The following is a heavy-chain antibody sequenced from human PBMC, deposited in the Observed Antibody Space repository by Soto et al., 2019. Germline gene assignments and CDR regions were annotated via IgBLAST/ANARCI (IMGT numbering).Heavy chain of an antibody. Sequence: QVQLVQSGAEVKKPGPSVKVSCKASGGTFSSYTISWVRQSPGQGLEWMGRIIPILGIANYAQKFQGRVTITADNSTSTAYMELSSLRSEDTAVYYCARQSPESSSGLDYWGQGTLVTVSS. CDR1: GGTFSSYT. V-gene: IGHV1-69*02. D-gene: IGHD3-22*01. CDR2: IIPILGIA. CDR3: ARQSPESSSGLDY. J-gene: IGHJ4*02.